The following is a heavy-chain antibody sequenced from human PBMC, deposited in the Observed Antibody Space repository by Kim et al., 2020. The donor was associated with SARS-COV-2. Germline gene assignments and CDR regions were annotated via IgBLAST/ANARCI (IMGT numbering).Heavy chain of an antibody. D-gene: IGHD6-13*01. CDR1: GGSISSYY. Sequence: SETLSLTCTVSGGSISSYYWSWIRQPPGKGLEWIGYIYYSGSTNYNPSLKSRVTISVDTSKNQFSLKLSSVTAADTAVYYCARSSGSSWYFGKENRPVDAFDIWGQGTMVTVSS. CDR3: ARSSGSSWYFGKENRPVDAFDI. CDR2: IYYSGST. V-gene: IGHV4-59*01. J-gene: IGHJ3*02.